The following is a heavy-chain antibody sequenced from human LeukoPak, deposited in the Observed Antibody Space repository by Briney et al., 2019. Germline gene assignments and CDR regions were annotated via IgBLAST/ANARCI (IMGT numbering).Heavy chain of an antibody. CDR1: GFTVSSNY. J-gene: IGHJ4*02. Sequence: PGGSLRLSCAASGFTVSSNYMSWVRQAPGKGLEWVSVIYSGGSTYYADSVKGRFTISRDNSKNTLYLQMNSLRAEDTAVYYCAKRMNNYDVLTGYYPDLGGFDYWGQGTLVTVSS. D-gene: IGHD3-9*01. V-gene: IGHV3-53*01. CDR3: AKRMNNYDVLTGYYPDLGGFDY. CDR2: IYSGGST.